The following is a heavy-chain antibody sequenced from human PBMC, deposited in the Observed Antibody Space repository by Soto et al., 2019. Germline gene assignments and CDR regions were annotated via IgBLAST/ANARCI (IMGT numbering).Heavy chain of an antibody. CDR2: IYHGGNT. J-gene: IGHJ4*02. V-gene: IGHV4-30-4*01. D-gene: IGHD5-12*01. CDR1: GGSIRRGDYY. CDR3: AREYDGYEYYFDN. Sequence: PSETLSLNCTVSGGSIRRGDYYWSWIRQPPGKGLEWIGYIYHGGNTYYNPSLKRRLNISLATTKNQFSLRLRSVSAADTAIYYCAREYDGYEYYFDNWGQGTLVTVSS.